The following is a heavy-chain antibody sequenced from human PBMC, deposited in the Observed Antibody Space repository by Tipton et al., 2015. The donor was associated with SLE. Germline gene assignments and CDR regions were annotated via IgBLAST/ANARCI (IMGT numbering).Heavy chain of an antibody. V-gene: IGHV4-34*01. J-gene: IGHJ6*04. CDR1: GGSFSGYY. CDR2: INHSGST. CDR3: ARGRGDV. Sequence: TLSLTCAVYGGSFSGYYWTGIRQPPGKGLEWIGEINHSGSTNYNPSLKSRVTISVDTSKNQFSLKLSSVTAADTAVYYCARGRGDVWGKGTTVTVSS.